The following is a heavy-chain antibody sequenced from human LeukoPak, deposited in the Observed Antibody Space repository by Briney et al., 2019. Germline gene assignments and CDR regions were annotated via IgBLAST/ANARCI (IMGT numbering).Heavy chain of an antibody. CDR3: ARDRYGLGSYYPGTFDY. CDR1: GGSISSGGYY. D-gene: IGHD3-10*01. J-gene: IGHJ4*02. V-gene: IGHV4-31*03. Sequence: PSQTLSLTCTVSGGSISSGGYYWSWIRQHPGKGLEWIGYIYYSGSTYYNPSLKSRVTISVDTSKNQFSLKLSSVTAADTAVYYCARDRYGLGSYYPGTFDYWGQGTLVTVSS. CDR2: IYYSGST.